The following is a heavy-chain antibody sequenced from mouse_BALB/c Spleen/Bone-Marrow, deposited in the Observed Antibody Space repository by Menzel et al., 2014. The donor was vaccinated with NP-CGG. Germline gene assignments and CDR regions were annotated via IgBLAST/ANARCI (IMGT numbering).Heavy chain of an antibody. CDR3: ARDWDGYYFDY. V-gene: IGHV3-6*02. Sequence: EVKLMESGPGLVKPSQSLSLTCSVTGYSITSGYYWNWIRQFPGNKLEWMGYISYGGSNNYNPSLKNRISITRDTSKNQFFLKLNSVTTEDTATYYCARDWDGYYFDYWGQGTTLTVSS. J-gene: IGHJ2*01. CDR1: GYSITSGYY. CDR2: ISYGGSN. D-gene: IGHD2-3*01.